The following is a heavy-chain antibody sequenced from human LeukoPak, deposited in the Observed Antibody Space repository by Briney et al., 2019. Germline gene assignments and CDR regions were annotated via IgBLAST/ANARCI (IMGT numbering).Heavy chain of an antibody. Sequence: PGGSLRLSCAVSGFTLSSNCWSWVRRAPGKGLEHVSVIRGDGGSTYYADSVKGRFTISRDTSKSTLYLQMSSLRREDTAVYYCVRGALFLWFGEGWYGMDVWGQGTTVTVSS. CDR2: IRGDGGST. D-gene: IGHD3-10*01. V-gene: IGHV3-64D*06. CDR3: VRGALFLWFGEGWYGMDV. CDR1: GFTLSSNC. J-gene: IGHJ6*02.